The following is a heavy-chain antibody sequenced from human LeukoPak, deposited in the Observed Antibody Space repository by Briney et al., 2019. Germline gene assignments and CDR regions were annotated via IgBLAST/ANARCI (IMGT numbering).Heavy chain of an antibody. CDR3: ARPLDTSLANPFDI. CDR1: GASISSSSYF. D-gene: IGHD3-16*01. CDR2: VYYSGRT. Sequence: SETLSLTCTVSGASISSSSYFWGWIRQSPGKGLEYVGSVYYSGRTYYNPSLKSRVTISLDTSTNQFSLRLTSVTAADTAVYYCARPLDTSLANPFDIWGHGTMVTVSS. V-gene: IGHV4-39*01. J-gene: IGHJ3*02.